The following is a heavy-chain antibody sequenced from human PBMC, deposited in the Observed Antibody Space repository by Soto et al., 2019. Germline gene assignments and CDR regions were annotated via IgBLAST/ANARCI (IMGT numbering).Heavy chain of an antibody. J-gene: IGHJ4*02. Sequence: GGSLRLSCAASGFTFSSSGMTWVRQAPGKGLDWVSTISGSGSNTHYADSVKGRFTISRDNSKNTLYLQMNSLRVEDTAVYYCARDVGDTDEMFDDWCQGTQVTGSS. CDR3: ARDVGDTDEMFDD. V-gene: IGHV3-23*01. CDR1: GFTFSSSG. D-gene: IGHD2-21*02. CDR2: ISGSGSNT.